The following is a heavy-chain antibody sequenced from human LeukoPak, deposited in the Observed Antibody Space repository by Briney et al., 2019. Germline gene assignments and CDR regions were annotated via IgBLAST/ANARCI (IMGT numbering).Heavy chain of an antibody. J-gene: IGHJ6*02. CDR1: GFTFISYW. D-gene: IGHD6-13*01. CDR3: ARDWDSSLL. V-gene: IGHV3-7*01. Sequence: GGSLGLSCAASGFTFISYWLSWVGRPPGKGLEWVANIKQDGSEKYYVDSVKGRFTISRDNAKNSLYLQMNSLRAEDTAAYYCARDWDSSLLWGQGTTVTVSS. CDR2: IKQDGSEK.